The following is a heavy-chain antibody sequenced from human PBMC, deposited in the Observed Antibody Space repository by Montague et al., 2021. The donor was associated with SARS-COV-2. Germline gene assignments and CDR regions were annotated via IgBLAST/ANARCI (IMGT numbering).Heavy chain of an antibody. J-gene: IGHJ6*02. D-gene: IGHD2-2*01. V-gene: IGHV4-61*02. CDR3: AREVYQLPNTYYYYYGMDV. CDR2: NYTSGST. CDR1: GGSISSGSHY. Sequence: TLSLTCTVSGGSISSGSHYWSWIRQPAGKGLEWIGRNYTSGSTNYNLSLKSRVTISVDTTKNQLSLKLSSVTAADTAVYYCAREVYQLPNTYYYYYGMDVWGQGTTVTVSS.